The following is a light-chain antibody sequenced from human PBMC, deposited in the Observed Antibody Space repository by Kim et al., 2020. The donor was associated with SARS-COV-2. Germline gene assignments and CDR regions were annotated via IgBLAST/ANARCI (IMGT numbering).Light chain of an antibody. J-gene: IGKJ2*01. Sequence: VGGRVSIPCRATEGVSNWVGWYEQKPSKAPKLLIYGASRLQSWGPTRFNGRWSGAEFNLTINRLQPEDFATYYWQQGNTSPHTFGQGTKLEI. CDR3: QQGNTSPHT. CDR1: EGVSNW. CDR2: GAS. V-gene: IGKV1-12*01.